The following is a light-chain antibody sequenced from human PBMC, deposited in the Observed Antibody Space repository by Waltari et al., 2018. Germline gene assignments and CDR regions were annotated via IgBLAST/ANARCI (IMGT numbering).Light chain of an antibody. CDR2: DAS. Sequence: DIQMTQSLSSLSASVGDRVTITCQASQDITNFLNWYQQKPGKAPKLLIYDASNLETGFPLRFSGSGSMTHFALTITSLQPEDIATYYCQQYDHVPYTFGQATRVEIK. CDR1: QDITNF. V-gene: IGKV1-33*01. CDR3: QQYDHVPYT. J-gene: IGKJ2*01.